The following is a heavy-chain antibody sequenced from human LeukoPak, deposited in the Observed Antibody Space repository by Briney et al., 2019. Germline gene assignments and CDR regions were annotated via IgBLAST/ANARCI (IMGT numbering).Heavy chain of an antibody. CDR3: ARVNHTYYDFWSGYFPYYYHYGMDV. D-gene: IGHD3-3*01. J-gene: IGHJ6*02. Sequence: ASVKVSCKASGYTFTSYGISWVRQAPGQGLEWMGWISAYNGNINYAQKLQGRVTMTTDTSTSTAYMELRSLRSDDTAVYYCARVNHTYYDFWSGYFPYYYHYGMDVWGQGTTVTVSS. V-gene: IGHV1-18*01. CDR2: ISAYNGNI. CDR1: GYTFTSYG.